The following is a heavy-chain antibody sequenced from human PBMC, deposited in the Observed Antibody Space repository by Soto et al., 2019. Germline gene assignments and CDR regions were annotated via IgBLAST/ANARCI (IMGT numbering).Heavy chain of an antibody. CDR2: IYHSGST. Sequence: SETLSLTCAVSGGCISSGGYSWSWIRQPPGKGLEWVGYIYHSGSTYYNPSLKSRVTISVDRSKNQFSLKLSSVTAADTAVYYCARGMTTVTTLDYWGQGTLVTVSS. D-gene: IGHD4-4*01. V-gene: IGHV4-30-2*01. CDR3: ARGMTTVTTLDY. J-gene: IGHJ4*02. CDR1: GGCISSGGYS.